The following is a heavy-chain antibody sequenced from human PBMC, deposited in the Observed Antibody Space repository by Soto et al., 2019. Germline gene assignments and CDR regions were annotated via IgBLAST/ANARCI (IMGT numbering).Heavy chain of an antibody. Sequence: GASVKVSCKASGYTFTSYGISWVRQAPGQGLEWMGWISAYNGNTNYAQKLQGRVTMTTDTSTSTAYMELRSLRSDDTAVYYCARVVADFDCYVSGPTHFDYWGQRYLVTVSS. CDR1: GYTFTSYG. D-gene: IGHD3-9*01. CDR3: ARVVADFDCYVSGPTHFDY. V-gene: IGHV1-18*01. J-gene: IGHJ4*01. CDR2: ISAYNGNT.